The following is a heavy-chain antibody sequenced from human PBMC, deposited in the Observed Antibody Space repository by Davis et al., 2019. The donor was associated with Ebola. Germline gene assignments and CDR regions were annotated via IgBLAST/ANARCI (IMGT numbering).Heavy chain of an antibody. CDR1: RFTFSGYW. D-gene: IGHD5-12*01. CDR2: INSDGSRT. J-gene: IGHJ2*01. CDR3: ARGATMTGYWYFDL. Sequence: HTGGSLRLSCAASRFTFSGYWMHWVRQAPGKGLVWLSNINSDGSRTAYADSVKGRFTISRDNSKNTVYLQMNSLGAEDTAVYYCARGATMTGYWYFDLWGRGNLVTVSS. V-gene: IGHV3-74*01.